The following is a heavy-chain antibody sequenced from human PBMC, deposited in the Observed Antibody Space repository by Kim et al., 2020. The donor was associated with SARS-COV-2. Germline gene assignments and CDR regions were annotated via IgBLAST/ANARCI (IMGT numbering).Heavy chain of an antibody. Sequence: TKYAQGVQVRVTMTTDTSTSTAYMELRGLRSDDSAIYYCARGAYGDVSFDYWGQGTLITVSS. CDR3: ARGAYGDVSFDY. J-gene: IGHJ4*02. D-gene: IGHD4-17*01. CDR2: T. V-gene: IGHV1-18*01.